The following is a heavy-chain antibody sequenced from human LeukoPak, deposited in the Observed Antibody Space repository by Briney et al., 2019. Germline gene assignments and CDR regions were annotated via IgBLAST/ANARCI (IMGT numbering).Heavy chain of an antibody. V-gene: IGHV1-18*01. CDR1: GYTFSSYG. D-gene: IGHD1-26*01. Sequence: ASVKVSCKASGYTFSSYGINWVRQAPGQGLEWMGWISVINSGNTRYAQNFQGRLTMTTDTSTTTAYMELRSLRSDDTAVYYCAREVVGATGTPLMGWGQGTLVTASS. J-gene: IGHJ4*02. CDR2: ISVINSGNT. CDR3: AREVVGATGTPLMG.